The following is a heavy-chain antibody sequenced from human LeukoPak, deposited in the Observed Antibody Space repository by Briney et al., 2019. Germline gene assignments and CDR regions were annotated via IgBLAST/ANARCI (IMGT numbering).Heavy chain of an antibody. CDR2: INTNTGNP. CDR1: GYTFTSYY. V-gene: IGHV7-4-1*02. D-gene: IGHD6-19*01. Sequence: GASVKVSCKASGYTFTSYYMHWVRQAPGQGLEWMGWINTNTGNPTYVQGFTGRFIFSLDTSVSTAYLQISSLKAEDTAVYYCARDRIAVAGRQDWFDPWGQGTLVTVSS. J-gene: IGHJ5*02. CDR3: ARDRIAVAGRQDWFDP.